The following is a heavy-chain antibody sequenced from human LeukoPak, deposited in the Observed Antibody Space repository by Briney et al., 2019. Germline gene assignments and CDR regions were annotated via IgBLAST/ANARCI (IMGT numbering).Heavy chain of an antibody. CDR2: INHDGSST. J-gene: IGHJ4*02. D-gene: IGHD3-22*01. CDR1: GFTVSGNY. Sequence: GGSLRLSCAVSGFTVSGNYMSWVRQAPGKGLVWVSRINHDGSSTNYADSVKGRFTISRDNAKNTLHLQMNSLRAEDTAVYYCVRDWGYDSSGYWQKYFDSWGQGTLVTVSS. V-gene: IGHV3-74*01. CDR3: VRDWGYDSSGYWQKYFDS.